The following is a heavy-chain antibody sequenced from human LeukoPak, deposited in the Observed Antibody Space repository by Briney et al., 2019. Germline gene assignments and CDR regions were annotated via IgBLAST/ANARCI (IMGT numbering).Heavy chain of an antibody. D-gene: IGHD5-12*01. J-gene: IGHJ6*03. Sequence: GGSLRLSCAASGFIFSSYGMHWVRQAPGKGLEWVAFIRYDGSNKYYADSVKGRFTISRDNSKNTLYLQMNSLRAEDTAVYYCAKDTVKVTTIRRVPHYMDVWGKGATVTISS. CDR1: GFIFSSYG. V-gene: IGHV3-30*02. CDR2: IRYDGSNK. CDR3: AKDTVKVTTIRRVPHYMDV.